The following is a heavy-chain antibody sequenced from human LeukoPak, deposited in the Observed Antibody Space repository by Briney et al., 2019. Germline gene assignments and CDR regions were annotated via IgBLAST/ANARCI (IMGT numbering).Heavy chain of an antibody. CDR2: ISYDGSNK. D-gene: IGHD3-10*01. Sequence: GGSLRLSCAASGFTSSSYGMHWVRQAPGKGLEWVAVISYDGSNKYYADSVKGRFTISRDNSKNTLYLQMNSLRAEDTAVYYCAYGSGSYFPYYFDYWGQGTLVTVSS. CDR1: GFTSSSYG. V-gene: IGHV3-30*03. J-gene: IGHJ4*01. CDR3: AYGSGSYFPYYFDY.